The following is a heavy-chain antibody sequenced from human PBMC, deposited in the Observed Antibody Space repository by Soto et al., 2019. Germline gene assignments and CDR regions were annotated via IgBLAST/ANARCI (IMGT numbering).Heavy chain of an antibody. D-gene: IGHD3-3*01. CDR2: IYYSGST. V-gene: IGHV4-59*01. Sequence: SETLSLTCTVSGGSISSYYWSWIRQPPGKGLEWIGYIYYSGSTNYNPSLKSRVTISVDTSKNQFSLKLSSVTAADTAVYYCARSIAYYDLWSGFGFDPWGQGTLVTVSS. CDR3: ARSIAYYDLWSGFGFDP. J-gene: IGHJ5*02. CDR1: GGSISSYY.